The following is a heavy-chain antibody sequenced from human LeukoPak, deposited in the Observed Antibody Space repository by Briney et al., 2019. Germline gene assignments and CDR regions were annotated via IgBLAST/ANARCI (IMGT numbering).Heavy chain of an antibody. CDR2: FDPEDSET. CDR3: ATNTYGDYLA. Sequence: VASVKVSCKVSGYTLTELSMHWVRQAPGKGLEWMGGFDPEDSETIYAQKFQGRVTMTEDTSTDTAYMELSSLRSEDTAVYYCATNTYGDYLAWGQGTLVTVSS. D-gene: IGHD4-17*01. V-gene: IGHV1-24*01. CDR1: GYTLTELS. J-gene: IGHJ5*02.